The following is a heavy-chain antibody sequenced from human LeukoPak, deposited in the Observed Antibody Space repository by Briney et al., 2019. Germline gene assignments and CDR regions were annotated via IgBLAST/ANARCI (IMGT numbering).Heavy chain of an antibody. CDR2: IYYSGST. Sequence: PSETLSLTCTVSGGSISSGGYYWSWIRQPPGKGLEWIGYIYYSGSTYYNPSLKSRVTISVDTSKNQFSLKLSSVTAADTAVYYCARVSDILTSYYDYWGQGTLVTVSS. CDR1: GGSISSGGYY. D-gene: IGHD3-9*01. J-gene: IGHJ4*02. V-gene: IGHV4-30-4*01. CDR3: ARVSDILTSYYDY.